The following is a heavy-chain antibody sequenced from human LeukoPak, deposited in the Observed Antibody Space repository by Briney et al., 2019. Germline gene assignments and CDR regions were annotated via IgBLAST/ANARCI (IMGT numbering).Heavy chain of an antibody. D-gene: IGHD2-21*02. CDR3: ATYCGGDCYPDY. V-gene: IGHV1-69*05. CDR1: GGTFSSYA. Sequence: SVKVSCKASGGTFSSYAISRVRQAPGQGLEWMGGIIPIFGTANYAQKFQGRVTITTDESTSTAYMELSSLRSEDTAVYYCATYCGGDCYPDYWGQGTLVTVSS. J-gene: IGHJ4*02. CDR2: IIPIFGTA.